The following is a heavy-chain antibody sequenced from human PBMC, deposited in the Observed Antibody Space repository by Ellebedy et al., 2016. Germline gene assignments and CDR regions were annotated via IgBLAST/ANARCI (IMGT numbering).Heavy chain of an antibody. V-gene: IGHV3-7*01. CDR1: GFTFSSFW. Sequence: GESLKISCAASGFTFSSFWMSWVRQAPGKGLEWVANIHQDGSEKNYVDSVKGRFTISRDNAKNSLYLQMNSLRAEDTAVYYCARDAVDTAMVRYKYYYYYGMDVWGQGTTVTVSS. D-gene: IGHD5-18*01. J-gene: IGHJ6*02. CDR2: IHQDGSEK. CDR3: ARDAVDTAMVRYKYYYYYGMDV.